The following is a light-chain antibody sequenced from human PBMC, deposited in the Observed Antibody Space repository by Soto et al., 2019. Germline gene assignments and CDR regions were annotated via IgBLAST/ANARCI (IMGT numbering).Light chain of an antibody. J-gene: IGKJ1*01. CDR1: QSISDW. Sequence: DIQMTQSPSTLSASFGDRVTITCRASQSISDWVAWYQQKPGKAPNLLIFDASSLESGVPSRFSGSGSGTEFTLTISSLQPDDFATYYCQQYNSYSPTFGQGTKVDIK. CDR3: QQYNSYSPT. CDR2: DAS. V-gene: IGKV1-5*01.